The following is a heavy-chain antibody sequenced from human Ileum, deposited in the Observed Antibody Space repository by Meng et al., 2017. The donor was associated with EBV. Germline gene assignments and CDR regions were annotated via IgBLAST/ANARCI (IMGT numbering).Heavy chain of an antibody. Sequence: QGQLQGPGPGLVKPSGALSLTCPVSGASISSELWWSWVRQPPGKGLEWIGEVYHRGDTNYNPSLKSRVDISVDKSKNQFYLSLFSVTAADTAVYYCGRDQGRELINHWGQGTLVTVSS. CDR3: GRDQGRELINH. D-gene: IGHD1-7*01. J-gene: IGHJ4*02. V-gene: IGHV4-4*02. CDR2: VYHRGDT. CDR1: GASISSELW.